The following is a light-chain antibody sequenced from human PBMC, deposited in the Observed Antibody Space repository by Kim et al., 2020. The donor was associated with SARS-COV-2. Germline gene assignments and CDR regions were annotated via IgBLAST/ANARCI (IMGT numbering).Light chain of an antibody. Sequence: AIRMTQSPSSFSASTGDRVTITCRASQGISSYLAWYQQKPGKAPKLLIYAASTLQSGVPSRFSGSGSGTDFTLTISCLQSEDFATYYCQQNYSYPPTFGGGTKVDIK. V-gene: IGKV1-8*01. CDR3: QQNYSYPPT. J-gene: IGKJ4*01. CDR2: AAS. CDR1: QGISSY.